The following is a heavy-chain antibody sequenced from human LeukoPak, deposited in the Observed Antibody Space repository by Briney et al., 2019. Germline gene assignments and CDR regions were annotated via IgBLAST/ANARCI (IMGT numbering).Heavy chain of an antibody. J-gene: IGHJ4*02. CDR1: GGSISPYY. D-gene: IGHD6-13*01. Sequence: ASETLSLTCVVSGGSISPYYWSWIRQSPGKGLEWIGYIDPSGSASYNPSLKSRVTISVDTSKNQFSLKLSSVTAADTAVYYCARDGGIAAADWGQGTLVTVSS. CDR2: IDPSGSA. CDR3: ARDGGIAAAD. V-gene: IGHV4-4*08.